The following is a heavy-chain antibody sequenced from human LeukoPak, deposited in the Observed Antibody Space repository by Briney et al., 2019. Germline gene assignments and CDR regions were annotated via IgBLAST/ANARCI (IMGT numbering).Heavy chain of an antibody. CDR3: ATYSDSDYTVFDS. CDR1: GASLSRYY. J-gene: IGHJ4*02. D-gene: IGHD1-26*01. V-gene: IGHV4-59*01. Sequence: PSETLSLTCTVSGASLSRYYWTWIRQPPGKGLEWIGYIHYSGSTNYNASLKRRLAISVDTSKNQISMKLTSVTAADTVVYYCATYSDSDYTVFDSWGQGTLVSVSS. CDR2: IHYSGST.